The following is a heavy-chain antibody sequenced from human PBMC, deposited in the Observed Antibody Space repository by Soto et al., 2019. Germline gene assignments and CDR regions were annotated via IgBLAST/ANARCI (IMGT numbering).Heavy chain of an antibody. CDR2: IGTAGDT. CDR3: AIVSLCSRSNCYGADAFDI. D-gene: IGHD2-2*01. J-gene: IGHJ3*02. CDR1: GFTFSSYD. V-gene: IGHV3-13*01. Sequence: GGSLRLSCAASGFTFSSYDTPWVRQATGKELEWVSAIGTAGDTYYPGSVKCRFTISSENAKNSLYLQKNSLRAWDTGVYYCAIVSLCSRSNCYGADAFDIWGQGTMVTVPS.